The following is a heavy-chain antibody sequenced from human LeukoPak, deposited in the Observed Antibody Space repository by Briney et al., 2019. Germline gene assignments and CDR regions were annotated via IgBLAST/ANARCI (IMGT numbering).Heavy chain of an antibody. Sequence: PSETLSLTCTVSGGSISSSRYYWGWIRQPPGRGLEWVGSIDYSGYTYHNPSLKSRVTISVDTSKNQLSLKLSSVTAADTAMYYCVRDRSIEAMIVDWGQGTLVTVSS. CDR2: IDYSGYT. D-gene: IGHD3-22*01. CDR3: VRDRSIEAMIVD. V-gene: IGHV4-39*07. CDR1: GGSISSSRYY. J-gene: IGHJ4*02.